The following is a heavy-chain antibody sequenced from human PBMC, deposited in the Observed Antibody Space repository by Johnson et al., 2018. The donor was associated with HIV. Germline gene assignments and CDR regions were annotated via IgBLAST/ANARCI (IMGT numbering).Heavy chain of an antibody. V-gene: IGHV3-23*04. J-gene: IGHJ3*02. CDR2: ISGSGGST. Sequence: VQLVESGGGLVQPGGSLRLSCAASGFTFSSYAMSWVRQAPGKGLEWVSAISGSGGSTYYADSVKGRFTISRDNSKNTLYLQMNSLRAEDTAVYYCAKDRRTYSGSYWGAFDIWGQGTMATVSS. CDR3: AKDRRTYSGSYWGAFDI. D-gene: IGHD1-26*01. CDR1: GFTFSSYA.